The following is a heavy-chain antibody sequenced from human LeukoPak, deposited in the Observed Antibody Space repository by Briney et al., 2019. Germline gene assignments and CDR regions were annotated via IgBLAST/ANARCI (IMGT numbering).Heavy chain of an antibody. J-gene: IGHJ5*02. Sequence: SETLPLTCTVSGGSIRSSDYYWSWIRQPPGKGLEWIGYIYYSGSTSYSPSLKSRVIISVDTSKNQFFLNLSSVTAADTAVYYCARDNPQDCRSSSCYFDAWGQGTLVTVSS. CDR3: ARDNPQDCRSSSCYFDA. CDR2: IYYSGST. D-gene: IGHD2-2*01. CDR1: GGSIRSSDYY. V-gene: IGHV4-30-4*08.